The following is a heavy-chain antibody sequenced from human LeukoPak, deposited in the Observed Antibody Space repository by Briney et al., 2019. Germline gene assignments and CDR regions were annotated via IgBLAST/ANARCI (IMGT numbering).Heavy chain of an antibody. D-gene: IGHD3-22*01. V-gene: IGHV4-59*08. CDR3: ARHYYDSSGYMYNWFDP. CDR1: GGSISNYY. J-gene: IGHJ5*02. CDR2: IHYSGST. Sequence: SETLSLTCTVSGGSISNYYWSWIRQPPGKGLEWIGYIHYSGSTYYNPSLKSRVTISVDTSKNQFSLKLSSVTAADTAVYYCARHYYDSSGYMYNWFDPWGQGTLVTVSS.